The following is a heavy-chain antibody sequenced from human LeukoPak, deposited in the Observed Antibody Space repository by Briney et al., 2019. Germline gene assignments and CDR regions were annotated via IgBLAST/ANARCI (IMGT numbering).Heavy chain of an antibody. CDR3: ARDHYYSVDY. CDR2: IKSDGST. CDR1: GFTFSNAW. D-gene: IGHD1-26*01. Sequence: GGSLRLSCAASGFTFSNAWMHWVRQAPGKGLVWVSLIKSDGSTIYADSVKGRFTISIDNAKSTIYLQMNSLRVEDTAVYYCARDHYYSVDYWGQGTLVTVSS. J-gene: IGHJ4*02. V-gene: IGHV3-74*01.